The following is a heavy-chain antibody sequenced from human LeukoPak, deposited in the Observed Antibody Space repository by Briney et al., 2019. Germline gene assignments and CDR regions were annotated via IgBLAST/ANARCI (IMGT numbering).Heavy chain of an antibody. J-gene: IGHJ4*02. CDR3: ARGLTWDY. Sequence: TSETLSLTCTVSGGSISSSSYYWGWIRQPPGKGLEWIGSIYYSGSTYYNPSLKSRVTISVDTSKNQFSLKLSSVTAADTAVYYCARGLTWDYWGQGTLVTVSS. CDR1: GGSISSSSYY. V-gene: IGHV4-39*07. CDR2: IYYSGST.